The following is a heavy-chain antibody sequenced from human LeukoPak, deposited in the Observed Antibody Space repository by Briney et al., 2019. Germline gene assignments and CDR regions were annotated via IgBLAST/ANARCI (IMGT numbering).Heavy chain of an antibody. D-gene: IGHD3-22*01. V-gene: IGHV4-39*02. J-gene: IGHJ4*02. Sequence: PSETLSLTCTFSGGSISSSSYYWVWIRQPPGKGLEWIGSIYYSGSTYYNPSLKSRVTISVDTSKNQFSLKLSSVTAADTAVYYCAREESSTMTHYWGQGTLVTVSS. CDR1: GGSISSSSYY. CDR3: AREESSTMTHY. CDR2: IYYSGST.